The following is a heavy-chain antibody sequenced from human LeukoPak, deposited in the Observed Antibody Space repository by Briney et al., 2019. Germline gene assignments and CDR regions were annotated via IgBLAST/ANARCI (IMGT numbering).Heavy chain of an antibody. CDR2: ISYDGSNK. CDR3: ARPTYGSGSSSFDS. D-gene: IGHD3-10*01. CDR1: GFTFGSYA. Sequence: SGGSLRLSCAASGFTFGSYAMHWVRQAPGKGLEWVAVISYDGSNKYYADSVKGRFTISRDDAKNSLYLQMSSLRAEDTAVYFCARPTYGSGSSSFDSWGRGTLVTVSS. J-gene: IGHJ4*02. V-gene: IGHV3-30-3*01.